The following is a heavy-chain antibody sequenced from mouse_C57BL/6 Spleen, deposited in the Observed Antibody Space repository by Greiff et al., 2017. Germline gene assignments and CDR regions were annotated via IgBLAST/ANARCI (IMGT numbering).Heavy chain of an antibody. D-gene: IGHD2-4*01. V-gene: IGHV1-82*01. Sequence: QVQLKQSGPELVKPGASVKISCKASGYAFSSSWMNWVKQRPGKGLEWIGRIYPGDGDTNYNGKFKGKATLTADKSSSTAYMQLSSLTSEDSAVYFCASYYDYDYYAMYYWGQGTSVTVSS. CDR3: ASYYDYDYYAMYY. J-gene: IGHJ4*01. CDR1: GYAFSSSW. CDR2: IYPGDGDT.